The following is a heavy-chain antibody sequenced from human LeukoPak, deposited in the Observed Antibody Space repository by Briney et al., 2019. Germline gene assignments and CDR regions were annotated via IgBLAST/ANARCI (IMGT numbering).Heavy chain of an antibody. CDR3: ARQADDYGDLRGGNWFDP. Sequence: SETQSLTCTVSGDSISSYYWSWIRQPPGKGLEWIGYVYDSGSTNYNPSLKSRVTISVDTSKNQFSLKLTSVTAADTAVYYCARQADDYGDLRGGNWFDPWGQGTLVTVSS. D-gene: IGHD4-17*01. CDR1: GDSISSYY. V-gene: IGHV4-59*01. J-gene: IGHJ5*02. CDR2: VYDSGST.